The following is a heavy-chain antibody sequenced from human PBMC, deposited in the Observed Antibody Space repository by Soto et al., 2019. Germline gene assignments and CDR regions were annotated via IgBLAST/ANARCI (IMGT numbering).Heavy chain of an antibody. Sequence: GGSLRLSCAASGFTFSSYAMSWVRQAPGKGLEWVSAISGSGGSTYYADSVKGRFTISRDNSKNTLYLQMNSLRAEDTAVYYCAKDSGRGSYYRLRYLDYWDQGTLGTVSS. CDR1: GFTFSSYA. J-gene: IGHJ4*02. CDR2: ISGSGGST. D-gene: IGHD1-26*01. CDR3: AKDSGRGSYYRLRYLDY. V-gene: IGHV3-23*01.